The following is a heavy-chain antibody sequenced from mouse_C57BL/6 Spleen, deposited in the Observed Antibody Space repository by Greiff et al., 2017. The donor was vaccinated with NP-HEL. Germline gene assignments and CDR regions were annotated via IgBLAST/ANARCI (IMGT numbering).Heavy chain of an antibody. CDR2: IDPEDGDT. D-gene: IGHD2-2*01. Sequence: EVQLQQSGAELVRPGASVKLSCTASGFNITDYYMHWVKQRPEQGLEWIGRIDPEDGDTEYAPKFQGKATMTADTSSNTAYLQLSSLTSEDTAVYYCTTVDGYPWFAYWGQGTLVTVSA. CDR3: TTVDGYPWFAY. J-gene: IGHJ3*01. CDR1: GFNITDYY. V-gene: IGHV14-1*01.